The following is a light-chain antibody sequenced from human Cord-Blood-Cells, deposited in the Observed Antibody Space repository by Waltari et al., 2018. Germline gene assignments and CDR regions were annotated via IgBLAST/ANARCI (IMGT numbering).Light chain of an antibody. V-gene: IGKV1-33*01. CDR3: QQIT. CDR2: DAS. CDR1: QDISNY. Sequence: DIQMTQSPSSLSASVGDRVTITCQASQDISNYLNWYQQKPGKVPKLLIYDASNLETGDPSRFSGSGSGTDFTFTISSLQPEDIATYYCQQITFGQGTRLEIK. J-gene: IGKJ5*01.